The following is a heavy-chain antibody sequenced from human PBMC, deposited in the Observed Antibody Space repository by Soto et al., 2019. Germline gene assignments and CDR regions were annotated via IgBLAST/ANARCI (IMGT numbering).Heavy chain of an antibody. J-gene: IGHJ6*02. CDR3: ARQIRQYDYWRTKSYYYGLDV. V-gene: IGHV5-51*01. CDR2: IYPGDSDT. D-gene: IGHD3-3*01. CDR1: EYSFSTYW. Sequence: GESLKISCKGSEYSFSTYWIAWVRQMPGKGLEWMGIIYPGDSDTRYSPSFQGQVTISADKSSSTAHLQWSSLKASDTAMYYCARQIRQYDYWRTKSYYYGLDVWGQGTTVTVSS.